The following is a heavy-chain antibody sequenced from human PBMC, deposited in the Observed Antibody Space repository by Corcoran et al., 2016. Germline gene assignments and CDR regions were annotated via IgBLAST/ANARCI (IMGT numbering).Heavy chain of an antibody. CDR3: AGDNGDYDYVWGSYRYAPAGY. CDR2: ISAYNGNT. V-gene: IGHV1-18*01. D-gene: IGHD3-16*02. Sequence: QVQLVQSGAEVKKPGASVKVSCKASGYTFTSYGISWVRQAPGQGLEWMGWISAYNGNTNYAQKLQGRVTMTTETSTSTAYMELRSLRSDDTDVDYCAGDNGDYDYVWGSYRYAPAGYWGQGTLVTVSS. J-gene: IGHJ4*02. CDR1: GYTFTSYG.